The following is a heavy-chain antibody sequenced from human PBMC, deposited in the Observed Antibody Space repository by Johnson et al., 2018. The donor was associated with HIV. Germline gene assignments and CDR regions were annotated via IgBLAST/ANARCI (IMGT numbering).Heavy chain of an antibody. J-gene: IGHJ3*02. Sequence: VQLVESGGGVVQPGRSLRLSCAASGFTFSSFGMHWVRQDPGKGLEWVSGIGTAGDTYYPGSVKGRFTISKDNSRNTLYLQMNSLRAEDTAVYYCAAAEYDAFDIWGQGTMVTVSS. CDR3: AAAEYDAFDI. CDR2: IGTAGDT. CDR1: GFTFSSFG. D-gene: IGHD6-6*01. V-gene: IGHV3-NL1*01.